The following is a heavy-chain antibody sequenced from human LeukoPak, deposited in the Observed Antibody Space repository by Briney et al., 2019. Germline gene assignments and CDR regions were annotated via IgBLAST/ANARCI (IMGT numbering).Heavy chain of an antibody. CDR3: ARGLSEWVTYSDY. J-gene: IGHJ4*02. D-gene: IGHD1-26*01. Sequence: PGGSLRLSCVTSGFTFNDYGINWVRQAPGKGLEWVSGINWNGGSRGYAASVKGRFTISRDNAKRSLYLEMNSLRGEDTAWYYCARGLSEWVTYSDYWGQGILVTVSP. V-gene: IGHV3-20*04. CDR2: INWNGGSR. CDR1: GFTFNDYG.